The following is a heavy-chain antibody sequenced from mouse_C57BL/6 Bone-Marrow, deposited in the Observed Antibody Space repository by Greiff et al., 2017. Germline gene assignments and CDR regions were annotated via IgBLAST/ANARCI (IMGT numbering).Heavy chain of an antibody. CDR1: GYTFTEYT. CDR2: FYPGSGSI. Sequence: VQLKQSGAELVKPGASVTLSCKASGYTFTEYTIHWVKQRSGQGLEWIGWFYPGSGSIKYNEKFKDKATLTADKSSSTVYMELSRLTSEVSAVYFCARHEDFPHYYGSSAWFAYGGQGTLVTVSA. CDR3: ARHEDFPHYYGSSAWFAY. D-gene: IGHD1-1*01. J-gene: IGHJ3*01. V-gene: IGHV1-62-2*01.